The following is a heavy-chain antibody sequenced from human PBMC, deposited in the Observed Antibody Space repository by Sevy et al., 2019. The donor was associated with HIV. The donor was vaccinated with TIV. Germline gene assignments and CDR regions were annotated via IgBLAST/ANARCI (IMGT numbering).Heavy chain of an antibody. CDR3: ARDSARVIVPTAGFDS. J-gene: IGHJ5*01. CDR2: IWYDGRTK. V-gene: IGHV3-33*01. Sequence: GSSLRLSCSASGFTFRSFSMHWVRQAPGKGLEWVAAIWYDGRTKQYADSVKGRFTISRDNSKNMLSLEMNSLRAEDTGLYFCARDSARVIVPTAGFDSWGQGTVVIVSS. CDR1: GFTFRSFS. D-gene: IGHD1-1*01.